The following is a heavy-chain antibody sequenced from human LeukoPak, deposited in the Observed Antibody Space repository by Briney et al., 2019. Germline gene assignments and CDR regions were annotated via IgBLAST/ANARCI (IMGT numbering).Heavy chain of an antibody. CDR1: GGSISSGDYY. D-gene: IGHD2-2*01. V-gene: IGHV4-30-4*08. CDR3: ARIPKDIVVVPAIYYMDV. CDR2: IYYSGST. Sequence: PSETLSLTCTVSGGSISSGDYYWSWIRQPPGKGLEWIGYIYYSGSTCYNPSLKSRVTISVDTSKNQFSLKLSSVTAADTAVYYCARIPKDIVVVPAIYYMDVWGKGTTVTVSS. J-gene: IGHJ6*03.